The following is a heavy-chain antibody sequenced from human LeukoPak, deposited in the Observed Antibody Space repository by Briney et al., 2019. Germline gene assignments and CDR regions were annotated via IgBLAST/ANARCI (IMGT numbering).Heavy chain of an antibody. CDR1: GFTFSSYG. CDR3: AKGRGLYYYYGMDV. CDR2: ISYDGSNK. Sequence: PGGPLRLSRAASGFTFSSYGMHWVRQAPGKGLEWVAVISYDGSNKYYADSVKGRFTISRDNSKNTLYLQMNSLRAEDTAVYYCAKGRGLYYYYGMDVWGQGTTVTVSS. J-gene: IGHJ6*02. V-gene: IGHV3-30*18.